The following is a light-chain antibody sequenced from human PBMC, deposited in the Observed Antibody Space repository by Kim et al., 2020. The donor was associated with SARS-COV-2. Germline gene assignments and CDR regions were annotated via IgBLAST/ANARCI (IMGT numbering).Light chain of an antibody. V-gene: IGKV1-5*03. CDR3: QQYKNLWT. Sequence: DIQMTQSPSILSASLGDRVTITCRASQSISSWLAWYQQKPGKAPNLLIYKASSLESGVPSRFSGSGSGTEFTLTISSLQPDDFATYYCQQYKNLWTFGQGTKVYIK. J-gene: IGKJ1*01. CDR1: QSISSW. CDR2: KAS.